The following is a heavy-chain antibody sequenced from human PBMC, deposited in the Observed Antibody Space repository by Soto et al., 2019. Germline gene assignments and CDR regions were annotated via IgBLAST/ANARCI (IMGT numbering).Heavy chain of an antibody. J-gene: IGHJ6*02. CDR1: GGSISSYY. CDR2: IYYSGST. Sequence: SETLSLTCTVSGGSISSYYWSWIRQPPGKGLEWIGYIYYSGSTNYNPSLKSRVTISVDTSKNQFSLKLSSVTAADTAVYYCARRQMATIFGMDVWGQGTTATVSS. V-gene: IGHV4-59*01. CDR3: ARRQMATIFGMDV. D-gene: IGHD5-12*01.